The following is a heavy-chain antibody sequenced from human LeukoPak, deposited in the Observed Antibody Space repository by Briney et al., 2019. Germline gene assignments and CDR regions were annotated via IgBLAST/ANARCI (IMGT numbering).Heavy chain of an antibody. CDR1: GGSISSYY. J-gene: IGHJ4*02. CDR2: IYYSGST. CDR3: ARLGYCSSTSCYVLDY. Sequence: SETLSLTCTVSGGSISSYYWSWIRQPPGKGLEWIGYIYYSGSTNYNPSLKSRVTISVDTSKNQFPLKLSSVTAADTAVYYCARLGYCSSTSCYVLDYWGQGTLVTVSS. V-gene: IGHV4-59*01. D-gene: IGHD2-2*01.